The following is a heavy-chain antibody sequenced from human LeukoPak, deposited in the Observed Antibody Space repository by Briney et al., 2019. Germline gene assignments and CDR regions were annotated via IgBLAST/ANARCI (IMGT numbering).Heavy chain of an antibody. CDR3: ARGDVLRYFDWYVDY. V-gene: IGHV1-18*04. CDR1: GYTFTSYY. Sequence: ASVKVSCKASGYTFTSYYMHWMRQAPGQGLEWMGWISAYNGNTNYAQKLQGRVTMTTDTSTSTAYMELRSLRSDDTAVYYCARGDVLRYFDWYVDYWGQGTLVTVSS. D-gene: IGHD3-9*01. CDR2: ISAYNGNT. J-gene: IGHJ4*02.